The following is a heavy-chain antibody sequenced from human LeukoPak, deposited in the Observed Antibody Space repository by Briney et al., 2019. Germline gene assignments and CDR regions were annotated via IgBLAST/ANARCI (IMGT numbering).Heavy chain of an antibody. Sequence: GASVKVSCRVSGYTLTELSMHWVRQAPGKGLEWMGGFDPEDGETIYAQKFQGRVTMTEDTSTDTAYMELSSLRSEDTAVYYCATRGLYEPNAFDIWGQGTMVTVSS. CDR2: FDPEDGET. CDR1: GYTLTELS. V-gene: IGHV1-24*01. CDR3: ATRGLYEPNAFDI. D-gene: IGHD1-14*01. J-gene: IGHJ3*02.